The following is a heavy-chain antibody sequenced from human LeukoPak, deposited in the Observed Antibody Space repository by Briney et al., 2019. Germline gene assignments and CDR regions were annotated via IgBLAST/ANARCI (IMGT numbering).Heavy chain of an antibody. Sequence: GRSLRLSCAASGFTFDDYAMHWVRQAPGKGLEWVSGISWNSGSIGYADSVKGRFTISRDNAKNSLYLQMNSLRAEDTAVYYCARDSGGYDILTGYSLGYFDYWGQGTLVTVSS. D-gene: IGHD3-9*01. J-gene: IGHJ4*02. V-gene: IGHV3-9*01. CDR2: ISWNSGSI. CDR3: ARDSGGYDILTGYSLGYFDY. CDR1: GFTFDDYA.